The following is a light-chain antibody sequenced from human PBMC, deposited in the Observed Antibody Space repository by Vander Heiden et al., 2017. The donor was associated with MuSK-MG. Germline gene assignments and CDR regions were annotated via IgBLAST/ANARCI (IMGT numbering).Light chain of an antibody. CDR3: QQYGSSWYT. Sequence: EIVLTQSPGTLSLSPGDRATLSCRASLSVSNTYLAWYQQKPGQAPRLLIYGAFSGATGIPERFSGSGSGTDFALTINRLEPEDFAVYYCQQYGSSWYTFGQGTKMEIK. V-gene: IGKV3-20*01. CDR1: LSVSNTY. J-gene: IGKJ2*01. CDR2: GAF.